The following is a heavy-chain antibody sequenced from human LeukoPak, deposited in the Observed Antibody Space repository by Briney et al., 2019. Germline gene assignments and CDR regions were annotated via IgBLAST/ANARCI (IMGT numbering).Heavy chain of an antibody. J-gene: IGHJ4*02. CDR2: IKQGGSEK. CDR3: ARDNRKYYYDSSIDY. Sequence: GGSLRLSCAASGFTFSSYWMSWVRQAPGKGLEWVANIKQGGSEKYYVDSVKGRFTISRDNAKNSLYLQMNSLRAEDTAVYYCARDNRKYYYDSSIDYWGQGTLVTVSS. V-gene: IGHV3-7*01. CDR1: GFTFSSYW. D-gene: IGHD3-22*01.